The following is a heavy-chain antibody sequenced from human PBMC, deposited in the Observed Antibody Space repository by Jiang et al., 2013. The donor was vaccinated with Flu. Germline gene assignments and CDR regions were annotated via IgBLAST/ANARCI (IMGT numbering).Heavy chain of an antibody. CDR3: AREPRRQGDAFDI. CDR2: TFYRAKWYN. V-gene: IGHV6-1*01. Sequence: SRHSAAWNWIRQSPSRGLEWLGRTFYRAKWYNDYAVSVKSRITINPDTSKNQFSLQLNSVTPEDTAVYYCAREPRRQGDAFDIWGQGTMVTVSS. CDR1: SRHSAA. J-gene: IGHJ3*02.